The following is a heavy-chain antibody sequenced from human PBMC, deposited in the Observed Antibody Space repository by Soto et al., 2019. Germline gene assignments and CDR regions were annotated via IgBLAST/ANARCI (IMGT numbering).Heavy chain of an antibody. V-gene: IGHV1-24*01. D-gene: IGHD1-26*01. CDR2: FDPEDGET. Sequence: ASVKVSCKVSGYTLTELSMHWVRQAPGKGLEWMGGFDPEDGETIYAQKFQGRVTMTEDTSTDTAYMELSSLRSEDTAVYYCATSWYSGSYYANYYGMDVWGQGTTVTVSS. CDR3: ATSWYSGSYYANYYGMDV. CDR1: GYTLTELS. J-gene: IGHJ6*02.